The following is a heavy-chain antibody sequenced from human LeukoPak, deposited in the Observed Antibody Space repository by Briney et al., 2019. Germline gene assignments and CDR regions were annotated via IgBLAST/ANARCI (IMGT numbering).Heavy chain of an antibody. D-gene: IGHD3-22*01. CDR1: GDTFTSYD. CDR2: MNPNSGNT. Sequence: ASVKVSCKASGDTFTSYDINWVRQATGQGLEWMGWMNPNSGNTGYAQKFQGRVTMTRHTSISTAYMELSSLRSEDTAVYYCARGLDDSSGYYPFYYYYYYMDVWGKGTTVTVSS. J-gene: IGHJ6*03. CDR3: ARGLDDSSGYYPFYYYYYYMDV. V-gene: IGHV1-8*01.